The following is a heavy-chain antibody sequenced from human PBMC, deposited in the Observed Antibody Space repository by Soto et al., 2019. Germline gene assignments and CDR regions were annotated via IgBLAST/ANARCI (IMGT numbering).Heavy chain of an antibody. V-gene: IGHV3-23*01. CDR1: GFTVTSDY. CDR3: ADYGWCKQRNWFDL. CDR2: VSGSGGST. Sequence: PGGSLRLSCAASGFTVTSDYMSWVRQAPGKGLEWVSGVSGSGGSTYYADSVKGRFTISRDNSKNTLYLQMNSLRAEDTAVYYCADYGWCKQRNWFDLWRQGTLVIGSS. D-gene: IGHD3-10*01. J-gene: IGHJ5*02.